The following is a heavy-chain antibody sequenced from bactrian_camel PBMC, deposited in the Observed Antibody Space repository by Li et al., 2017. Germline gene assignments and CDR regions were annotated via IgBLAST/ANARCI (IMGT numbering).Heavy chain of an antibody. J-gene: IGHJ4*01. CDR3: GTNKYCRGSACCNSDFSH. Sequence: DVQLVESGGGSVQAGGSLRLSCSLVGYTSSTYCMGWFRQAPGKEREGVAHIYFGSRSTEYDDSVKGRFTISQGSAKNTLYLQMNNLKPEDTAMYYCGTNKYCRGSACCNSDFSHWGQGTQVTVS. CDR2: IYFGSRST. V-gene: IGHV3S31*01. CDR1: GYTSSTYC. D-gene: IGHD2*01.